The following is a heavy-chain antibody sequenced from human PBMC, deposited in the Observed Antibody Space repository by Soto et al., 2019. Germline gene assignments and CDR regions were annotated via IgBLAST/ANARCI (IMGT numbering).Heavy chain of an antibody. CDR1: GFTFSSYG. J-gene: IGHJ4*02. Sequence: QVQLVESGGGVVQPGRSLRLSCAASGFTFSSYGMHWVRQAPGKGLEWVAVIWYDGSNKYYADSVKGRFTISRDNSKNTRDLQMNSLRAEGTAVYYCARDGYCSGSYYIDYWGQGTLVTVSS. V-gene: IGHV3-33*01. D-gene: IGHD3-10*01. CDR2: IWYDGSNK. CDR3: ARDGYCSGSYYIDY.